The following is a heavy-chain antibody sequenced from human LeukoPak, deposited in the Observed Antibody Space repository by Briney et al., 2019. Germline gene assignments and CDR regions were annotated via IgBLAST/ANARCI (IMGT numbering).Heavy chain of an antibody. CDR2: ISSNGGST. D-gene: IGHD2-2*01. CDR1: GFTFSSYV. Sequence: GGSLRLSCAASGFTFSSYVMHWVRQAPGKGLEYVSAISSNGGSTYYANSVKGRFTISRDNSKNTLYLQMGSLRAEGMAAYYCARGGYCSSTSCYLDYWGQGTLVTVSS. V-gene: IGHV3-64*01. J-gene: IGHJ4*02. CDR3: ARGGYCSSTSCYLDY.